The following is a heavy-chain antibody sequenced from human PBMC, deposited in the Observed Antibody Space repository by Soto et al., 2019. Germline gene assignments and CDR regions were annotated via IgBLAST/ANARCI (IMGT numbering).Heavy chain of an antibody. CDR2: IWYDGSDK. Sequence: QMQLVESGGGVVQPGTSLRLSCAASGFTFSNYAMHWVRQAPGKGLEWVTLIWYDGSDKNYGDSVKGRFTISRDNSKNTLYLQMNSLRVEDTAVYYCARDSGGDYHNFCMDVWGKGTTVSVSS. CDR1: GFTFSNYA. D-gene: IGHD4-17*01. V-gene: IGHV3-33*01. CDR3: ARDSGGDYHNFCMDV. J-gene: IGHJ6*03.